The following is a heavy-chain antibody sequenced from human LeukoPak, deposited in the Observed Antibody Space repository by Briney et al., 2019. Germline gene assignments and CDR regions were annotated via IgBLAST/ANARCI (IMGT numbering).Heavy chain of an antibody. J-gene: IGHJ4*02. CDR1: GCSLSSYY. CDR3: ARHNWNDAFDD. V-gene: IGHV4-59*08. CDR2: IYYSGST. D-gene: IGHD1-20*01. Sequence: SGTLSLTCTVSGCSLSSYYWSWLRQPPGKGLEWVGYIYYSGSTNYNPSLKSRVTRSVDTSKNQISLKLSSVTAADTAVYYGARHNWNDAFDDWGQGTLVTVSS.